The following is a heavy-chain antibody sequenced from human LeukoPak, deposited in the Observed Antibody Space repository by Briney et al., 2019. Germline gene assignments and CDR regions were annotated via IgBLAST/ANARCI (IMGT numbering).Heavy chain of an antibody. V-gene: IGHV4-30-4*01. CDR3: ARATYYYGSGSDLSWYFDL. CDR2: IYYSGST. J-gene: IGHJ2*01. CDR1: GGSISSGDYY. D-gene: IGHD3-10*01. Sequence: SETLSLTCTVSGGSISSGDYYWSWIRQPQGKGLEWIGYIYYSGSTYYNPSLKSRVTISVDTSKNQFSLKLSSVTAADTAVYYCARATYYYGSGSDLSWYFDLWGRGTLVTVSS.